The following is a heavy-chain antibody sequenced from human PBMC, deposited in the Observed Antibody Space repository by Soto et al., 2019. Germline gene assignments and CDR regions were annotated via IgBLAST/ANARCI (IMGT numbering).Heavy chain of an antibody. D-gene: IGHD4-17*01. J-gene: IGHJ2*01. CDR1: GFTFSSYA. V-gene: IGHV3-23*01. Sequence: PGGSLRLSFAASGFTFSSYAMNWVRQAPGKGLEWVSVISGSGGSTYYADAVKGRFTISRDNSKNTLYLQMNSLRAEDTAVYYCAKRTVGWYFDLWGRGTLVTVSS. CDR2: ISGSGGST. CDR3: AKRTVGWYFDL.